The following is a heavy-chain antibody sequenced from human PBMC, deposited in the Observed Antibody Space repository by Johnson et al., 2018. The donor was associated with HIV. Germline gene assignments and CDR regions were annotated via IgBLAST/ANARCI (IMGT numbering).Heavy chain of an antibody. Sequence: QLVESGGGLEQPGRSLRLSCAASGFSFDDYAMHWVRQAPGKGLEWVSGISCNSGRIASVDSVKGRFTISRDNAKNSLYLQMNSLRAEDTAVYYCARRTVVTPGAFDIWGQGTMVTVSS. J-gene: IGHJ3*02. D-gene: IGHD4-23*01. CDR2: ISCNSGRI. V-gene: IGHV3-9*01. CDR1: GFSFDDYA. CDR3: ARRTVVTPGAFDI.